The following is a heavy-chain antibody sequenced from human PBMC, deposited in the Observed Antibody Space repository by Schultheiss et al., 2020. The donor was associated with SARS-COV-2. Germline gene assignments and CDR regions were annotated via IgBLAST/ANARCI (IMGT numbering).Heavy chain of an antibody. CDR2: VYHGGST. J-gene: IGHJ6*02. D-gene: IGHD6-13*01. CDR3: ARDARAAYYYYGMDV. V-gene: IGHV4-4*02. CDR1: GGSISSNHW. Sequence: SETLSLTCTVSGGSISSNHWWSWVRQSPGKGLEWIGEVYHGGSTIHNPSLRSRVTISVGQSKKQFSLKLTSVTAADTAVYYCARDARAAYYYYGMDVWGQGTTVTVSS.